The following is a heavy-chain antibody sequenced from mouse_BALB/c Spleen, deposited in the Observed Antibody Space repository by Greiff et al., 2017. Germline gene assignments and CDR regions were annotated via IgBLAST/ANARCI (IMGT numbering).Heavy chain of an antibody. CDR2: INPYNDGT. CDR3: ARFYYGSSFDY. J-gene: IGHJ2*01. Sequence: VKLQQSGPELVKPGASVKMSCKASGYTFTSNVMHWGKRRPGQGLEWIGYINPYNDGTKYNEKFKGKATLTSDKSSSTAYMELSSLTSEDSAVYYCARFYYGSSFDYWGQGTTLTVSS. CDR1: GYTFTSNV. V-gene: IGHV1-14*01. D-gene: IGHD1-1*01.